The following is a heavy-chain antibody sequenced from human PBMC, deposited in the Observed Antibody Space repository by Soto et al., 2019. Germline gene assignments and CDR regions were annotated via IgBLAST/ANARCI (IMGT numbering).Heavy chain of an antibody. CDR2: IYYSGST. V-gene: IGHV4-61*01. Sequence: QVQLQESGPGLVKPSETLSLTCTVSGGSVSSGSYYWSWIRQPPGKGLEWIGYIYYSGSTNYNPPLKRRVAVSVVTSITQFPRKLSSVTAADAAVYYCARDIMTAAAGSYWYFALWGRGTLVTVSS. J-gene: IGHJ2*01. CDR3: ARDIMTAAAGSYWYFAL. CDR1: GGSVSSGSYY. D-gene: IGHD6-13*01.